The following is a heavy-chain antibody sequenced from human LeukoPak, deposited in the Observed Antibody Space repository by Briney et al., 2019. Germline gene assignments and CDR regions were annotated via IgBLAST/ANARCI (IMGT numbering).Heavy chain of an antibody. Sequence: SETLSLTCTVSGGSISSYYWSWIRQPPGKGLEWIGYIYYSGSTYYNPSLKSRVTISVDTSKNQFSLKLSSVTAADTAVYYCAREILDFHDAFDIWGQGTMVTVSS. CDR2: IYYSGST. D-gene: IGHD3-3*01. CDR3: AREILDFHDAFDI. CDR1: GGSISSYY. J-gene: IGHJ3*02. V-gene: IGHV4-59*12.